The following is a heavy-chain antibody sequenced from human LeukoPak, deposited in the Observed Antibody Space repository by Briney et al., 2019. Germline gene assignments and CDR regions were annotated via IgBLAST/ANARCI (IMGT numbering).Heavy chain of an antibody. J-gene: IGHJ5*02. Sequence: GGSLRLSCAVSGFTFSSYSLNWVRQAPGKGLEWVSYIRGSGSDINYADSVKGRFTISRDNAKNSLYLQMNSLRAEDTAVYYCARDLPFDPWGQGTLVTVSS. CDR1: GFTFSSYS. CDR3: ARDLPFDP. CDR2: IRGSGSDI. V-gene: IGHV3-48*01.